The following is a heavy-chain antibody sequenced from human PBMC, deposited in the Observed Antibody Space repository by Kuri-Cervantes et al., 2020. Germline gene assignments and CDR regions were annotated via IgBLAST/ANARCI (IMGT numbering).Heavy chain of an antibody. Sequence: ASVKVSCKASGYTFTSYGISWVRQAPGQGLEWMGWISAYNGNTNYAQKLQGRVTITADKSTSTAYMELSSLRSEDTAVYYCASPYYYDSSGYYLGGGTSDAFDIWGQGTMVTVSS. CDR3: ASPYYYDSSGYYLGGGTSDAFDI. CDR1: GYTFTSYG. V-gene: IGHV1-18*01. CDR2: ISAYNGNT. D-gene: IGHD3-22*01. J-gene: IGHJ3*02.